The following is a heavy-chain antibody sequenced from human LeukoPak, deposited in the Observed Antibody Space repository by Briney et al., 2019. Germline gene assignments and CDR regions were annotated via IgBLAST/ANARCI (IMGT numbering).Heavy chain of an antibody. V-gene: IGHV3-21*01. Sequence: PGGSLRLSCAASGFTFNTYAMNWVRQAPGKGLEWVSSMTTISTLMFYAASVKCRFTVSRDNAKNSLYLQMNSLRAEDTAVYYCTRARVVTVPGTADYYFYMDVWGRGTTVTVSS. D-gene: IGHD6-19*01. J-gene: IGHJ6*03. CDR1: GFTFNTYA. CDR3: TRARVVTVPGTADYYFYMDV. CDR2: MTTISTLM.